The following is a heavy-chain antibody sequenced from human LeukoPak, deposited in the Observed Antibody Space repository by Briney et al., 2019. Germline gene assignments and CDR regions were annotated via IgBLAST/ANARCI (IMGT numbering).Heavy chain of an antibody. CDR1: GFTFGDYT. D-gene: IGHD6-19*01. Sequence: GGSLRLSCAASGFTFGDYTMSWVRQAPGKGLEWVGFIRSTPYGGTTEYAASVKGRFTISRDDSRSIAYLQMNSLKTEDTALYYCSRGGDLSTVAGALDYWGQGTLVTVSS. J-gene: IGHJ4*02. CDR2: IRSTPYGGTT. V-gene: IGHV3-49*04. CDR3: SRGGDLSTVAGALDY.